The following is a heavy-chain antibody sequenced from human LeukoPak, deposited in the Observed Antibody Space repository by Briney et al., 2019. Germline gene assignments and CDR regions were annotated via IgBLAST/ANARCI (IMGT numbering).Heavy chain of an antibody. CDR2: ISSNGGST. Sequence: PGGSLRLSCAASGFTFSSYAMHWVRQAPGKGLEYVSAISSNGGSTYYANSVKGRFTISRDNSKNTLYLQMGSLRAEDMAVYYCARAPRIKGGHMDVWGKGTTVTISS. CDR3: ARAPRIKGGHMDV. V-gene: IGHV3-64*01. J-gene: IGHJ6*03. CDR1: GFTFSSYA. D-gene: IGHD3-10*01.